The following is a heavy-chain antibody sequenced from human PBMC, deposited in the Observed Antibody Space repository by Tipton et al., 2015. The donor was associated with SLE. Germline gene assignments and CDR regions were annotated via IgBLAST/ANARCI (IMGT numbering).Heavy chain of an antibody. Sequence: TLSLTCAVYGGSFSGYYWSWIRQTPGKGLEWIGEINHSGNTNYNPSLKSRVTISVDTSKNQFSLKLSSVNAADTAVYYCARHGGYYFDYWGQGTLVTVSS. V-gene: IGHV4-34*01. D-gene: IGHD4-23*01. CDR1: GGSFSGYY. CDR2: INHSGNT. J-gene: IGHJ4*02. CDR3: ARHGGYYFDY.